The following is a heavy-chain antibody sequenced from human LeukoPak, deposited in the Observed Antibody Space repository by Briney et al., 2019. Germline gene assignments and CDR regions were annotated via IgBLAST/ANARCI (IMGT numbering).Heavy chain of an antibody. D-gene: IGHD5-12*01. CDR2: IIGSSGTT. CDR3: AKGANDYIEIAYFDY. Sequence: GGSLRLSCAASGFTFSSYEMNWVRQAPGKGLEWVSLIIGSSGTTFYADSVKGRFTISRDKSKSTLYLQMNSLRAEDTAVYYCAKGANDYIEIAYFDYWGQGSLVTVSS. V-gene: IGHV3-23*01. J-gene: IGHJ4*02. CDR1: GFTFSSYE.